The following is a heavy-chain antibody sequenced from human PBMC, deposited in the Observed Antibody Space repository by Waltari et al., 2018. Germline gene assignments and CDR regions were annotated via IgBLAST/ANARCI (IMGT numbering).Heavy chain of an antibody. V-gene: IGHV4-34*01. CDR3: ARGRRSSRAECDY. J-gene: IGHJ4*02. D-gene: IGHD6-13*01. CDR1: GGSFSGYY. Sequence: QVQLQQWGAGLLKPSETLSLTCAVYGGSFSGYYWSWIRQPPGKGLEWIGEINHSGSTNDNPPLISRVTIAVDTSKNQFSLKLSSVTAADTAVYYCARGRRSSRAECDYWGQGTLVTVSS. CDR2: INHSGST.